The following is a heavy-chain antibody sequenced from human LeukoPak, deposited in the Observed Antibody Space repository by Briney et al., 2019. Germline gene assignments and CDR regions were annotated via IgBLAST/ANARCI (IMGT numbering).Heavy chain of an antibody. J-gene: IGHJ6*03. Sequence: GASVKVSCKASGYTFTGYYMHWVRQAPGQGLEWMGWINPNSGGTNYAQKFQGRVTMTRDTSTSTAYMELRSLRSDDTAVYYCARKAGLLLIPYYYYYYYMDVWGKGTTVTVSS. CDR2: INPNSGGT. CDR3: ARKAGLLLIPYYYYYYYMDV. CDR1: GYTFTGYY. V-gene: IGHV1-2*02. D-gene: IGHD3-22*01.